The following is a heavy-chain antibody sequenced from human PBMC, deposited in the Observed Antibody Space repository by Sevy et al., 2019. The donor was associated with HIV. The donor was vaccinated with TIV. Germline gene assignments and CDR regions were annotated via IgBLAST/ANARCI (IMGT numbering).Heavy chain of an antibody. CDR3: ATTKDYYDGSGYPFDY. D-gene: IGHD3-22*01. V-gene: IGHV1-24*01. CDR2: FDPEDGER. J-gene: IGHJ4*02. Sequence: AAVKVSGKVSGYTLSGFSMHWVRQAPGKGLEWMATFDPEDGERIYAEQFQDRVTMTEDTSTDMAYMELSSLRSEDTAVYYCATTKDYYDGSGYPFDYWGQGTLVPVSS. CDR1: GYTLSGFS.